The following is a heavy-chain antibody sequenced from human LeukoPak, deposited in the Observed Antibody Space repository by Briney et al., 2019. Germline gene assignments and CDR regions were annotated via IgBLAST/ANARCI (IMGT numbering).Heavy chain of an antibody. CDR3: ARGGDSSGYYYAIYFDY. Sequence: PSETLSLTCTVSGGSISSYYWSWIRQPAGKGLEWIGRIYTSGSTNYNPSLKSRVTMSVDTSKNQFSLKLSSVAAADTAVYYCARGGDSSGYYYAIYFDYWGQGTLVTVSS. J-gene: IGHJ4*02. CDR1: GGSISSYY. CDR2: IYTSGST. D-gene: IGHD3-22*01. V-gene: IGHV4-4*07.